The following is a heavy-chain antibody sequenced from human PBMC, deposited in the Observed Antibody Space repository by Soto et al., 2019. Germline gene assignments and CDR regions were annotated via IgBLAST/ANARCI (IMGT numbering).Heavy chain of an antibody. CDR1: GYSFTSYW. CDR3: ARGDIVVVVAAADAFDI. CDR2: IYPGDSDT. D-gene: IGHD2-15*01. Sequence: GESLKLSCKGSGYSFTSYWIGWVRQMPGKGLEWMGIIYPGDSDTRYSPSFKGQVTISADKSISTAYLQWSSLKAPDTAMYYCARGDIVVVVAAADAFDIWGQGTMVTVSS. V-gene: IGHV5-51*01. J-gene: IGHJ3*02.